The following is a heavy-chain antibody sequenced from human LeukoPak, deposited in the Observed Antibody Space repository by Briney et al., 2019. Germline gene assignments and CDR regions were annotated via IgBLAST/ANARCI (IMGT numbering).Heavy chain of an antibody. CDR1: GGSITTVNYF. Sequence: SETLSHTCTVSGGSITTVNYFWGWIRQPPGKGLEWIGSIYYSGSTYYNPSLKSRVIISVDTSKNQFSLKLSSVTAADTAVYYCATTSSGWQYYFDYWGQGTLVTVSS. V-gene: IGHV4-39*01. CDR2: IYYSGST. D-gene: IGHD6-19*01. CDR3: ATTSSGWQYYFDY. J-gene: IGHJ4*02.